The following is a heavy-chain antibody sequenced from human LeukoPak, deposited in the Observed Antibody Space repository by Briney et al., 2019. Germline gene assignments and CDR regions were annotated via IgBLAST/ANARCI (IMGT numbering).Heavy chain of an antibody. CDR3: ARDGWPGSSYYRPFDY. D-gene: IGHD6-13*01. CDR2: ISYHGSAQ. V-gene: IGHV3-30-3*01. CDR1: GFTFSNHA. Sequence: GGSLRLSCAASGFTFSNHAMYWVRRAPGKGLEWVAAISYHGSAQYSADSVKGRFTISRDNAKNSLYLQMNSLRAEDTAVYYCARDGWPGSSYYRPFDYWGQGTLVTVSS. J-gene: IGHJ4*02.